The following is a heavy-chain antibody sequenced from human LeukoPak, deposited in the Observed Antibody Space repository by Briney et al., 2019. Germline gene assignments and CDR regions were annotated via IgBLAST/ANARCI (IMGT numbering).Heavy chain of an antibody. D-gene: IGHD3-3*01. Sequence: ESSVKVSCKASVCTFISYTISWVRQAPSQGREGVGRIIPFLGIAHYAHKFQGRVTITPAKSTSTAYMELSSLRSEDTAAYYCARFRDFWSGSKDAFDIRGQGTMATVSS. V-gene: IGHV1-69*02. J-gene: IGHJ3*02. CDR2: IIPFLGIA. CDR3: ARFRDFWSGSKDAFDI. CDR1: VCTFISYT.